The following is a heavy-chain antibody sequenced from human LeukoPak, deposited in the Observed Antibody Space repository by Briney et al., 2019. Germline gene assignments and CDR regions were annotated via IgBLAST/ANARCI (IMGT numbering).Heavy chain of an antibody. CDR2: IYPHSGGT. V-gene: IGHV1-2*02. D-gene: IGHD3-10*01. CDR1: GYTFTGYY. J-gene: IGHJ3*02. CDR3: AKTRVGIRGVYPTGAFDI. Sequence: ASVKVSCKASGYTFTGYYIHWVRQAPGQGLDWMGWIYPHSGGTDYAQKFQGRVTMTRDTSISTAYMELSRLRSDDTAVYYCAKTRVGIRGVYPTGAFDIWGQGTMVTVSS.